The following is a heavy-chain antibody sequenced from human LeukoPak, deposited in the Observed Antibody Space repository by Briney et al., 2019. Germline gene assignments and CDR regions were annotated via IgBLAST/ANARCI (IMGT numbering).Heavy chain of an antibody. CDR3: AKEGFGEFHFDY. CDR1: AFTFSSYA. Sequence: QCGGSLRPACAPSAFTFSSYAISWVSHPPGNGLEWVSAISWSGGSTYYADSVKGRFTISRDNPKNTLYLKRNRLRAEDTAVYYCAKEGFGEFHFDYWGQGTLVTVSS. J-gene: IGHJ4*02. CDR2: ISWSGGST. D-gene: IGHD3-10*01. V-gene: IGHV3-23*01.